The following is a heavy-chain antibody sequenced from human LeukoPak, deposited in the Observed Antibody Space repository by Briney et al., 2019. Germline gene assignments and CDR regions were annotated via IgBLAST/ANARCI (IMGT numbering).Heavy chain of an antibody. Sequence: KTSETLSLTCAVYGGSFSGYYWSWIRQPPGKGLEWIGEINHSGSTNYNPSLKSRVTISVDTSKNQFSLKLSSVTAADTAVYYCARVQRGYCSGGSCYSDYWGQGTLVTVSS. V-gene: IGHV4-34*01. CDR1: GGSFSGYY. J-gene: IGHJ4*02. CDR2: INHSGST. D-gene: IGHD2-15*01. CDR3: ARVQRGYCSGGSCYSDY.